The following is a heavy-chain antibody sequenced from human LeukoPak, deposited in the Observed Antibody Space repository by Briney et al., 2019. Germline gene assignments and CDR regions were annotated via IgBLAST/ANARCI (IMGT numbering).Heavy chain of an antibody. D-gene: IGHD6-19*01. CDR1: GFTVSSDY. V-gene: IGHV3-66*01. CDR2: IFSGGGT. Sequence: PGGSLRLSCAASGFTVSSDYMSWVRQAPGKGLEWVSAIFSGGGTYYVASLKGRFTISRDSSKNTLYLKMNSLEVEDTAVYYCARNKARDNGAWYEAFDIWGEGTMVTVSS. J-gene: IGHJ3*02. CDR3: ARNKARDNGAWYEAFDI.